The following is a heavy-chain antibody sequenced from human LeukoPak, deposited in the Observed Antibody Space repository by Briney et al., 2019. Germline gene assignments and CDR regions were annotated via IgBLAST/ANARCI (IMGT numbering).Heavy chain of an antibody. V-gene: IGHV4-39*07. CDR3: ARAVEYNFWSGLQRRAATFDY. CDR1: GGSISSGGYY. D-gene: IGHD3-3*01. J-gene: IGHJ4*02. Sequence: SETLSLTCTVSGGSISSGGYYWSWIRQHPGKGLEWIGKINHSGSTNYNPSFRSRVTISVDTSKNQFSLKLTSVTAADTAVYYCARAVEYNFWSGLQRRAATFDYWGQGTLVTVSS. CDR2: INHSGST.